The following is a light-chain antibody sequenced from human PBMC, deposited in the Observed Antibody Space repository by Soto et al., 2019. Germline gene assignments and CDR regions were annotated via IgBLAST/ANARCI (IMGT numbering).Light chain of an antibody. CDR3: QQYNSYSGGT. CDR1: QSISSW. J-gene: IGKJ1*01. V-gene: IGKV1-5*01. Sequence: DIQMTQSPSTLSASVGDRVTITCRASQSISSWLAWYQQKPGKAPKLLIYDASSLESGVPSRFSGSGSGTEFTLTISSLQPADFATYYCQQYNSYSGGTFGQGTKVEIK. CDR2: DAS.